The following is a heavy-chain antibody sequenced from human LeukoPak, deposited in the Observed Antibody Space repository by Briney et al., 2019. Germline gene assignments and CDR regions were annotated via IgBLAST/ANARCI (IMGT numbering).Heavy chain of an antibody. D-gene: IGHD6-6*01. CDR1: GGSISSYY. CDR2: IYYSGST. J-gene: IGHJ6*03. Sequence: PSETLSLTCTVSGGSISSYYWSWIRQPPGKGPEWIGYIYYSGSTNYNPSLKSRVTISVDTSKNQFSLKLSSVTAADTAVYYCARVAARAYYYYYMDVWGKGTTVTVSS. V-gene: IGHV4-59*01. CDR3: ARVAARAYYYYYMDV.